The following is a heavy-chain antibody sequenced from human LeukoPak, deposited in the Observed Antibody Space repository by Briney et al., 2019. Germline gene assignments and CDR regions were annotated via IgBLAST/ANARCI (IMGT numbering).Heavy chain of an antibody. D-gene: IGHD1-1*01. CDR2: TYYRSKWYN. J-gene: IGHJ3*02. CDR1: GDSVSSNTAA. Sequence: SQTLSLTCAISGDSVSSNTAAWNWTRQSPSRGLEWLGRTYYRSKWYNDYAVSVRGRITVNPDTSKNEFSLQLNSVTPEDTAVYYCVRDGQLGYDALDIWGQGTLVTVSS. V-gene: IGHV6-1*01. CDR3: VRDGQLGYDALDI.